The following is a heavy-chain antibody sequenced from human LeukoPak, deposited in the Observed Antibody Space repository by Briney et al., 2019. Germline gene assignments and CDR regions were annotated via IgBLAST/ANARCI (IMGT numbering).Heavy chain of an antibody. J-gene: IGHJ4*02. D-gene: IGHD3-22*01. CDR3: ARPYDTRGYFPDY. CDR1: GFTFSSYA. CDR2: ISRGSDHI. V-gene: IGHV3-21*01. Sequence: GGSLRLSCAASGFTFSSYAMNWVRQAPGKGLEWVSSISRGSDHIFYADSMKGRFTISRDNAKNSLYLQMNSLGAEDTAMYYCARPYDTRGYFPDYWGQGTLVTVSS.